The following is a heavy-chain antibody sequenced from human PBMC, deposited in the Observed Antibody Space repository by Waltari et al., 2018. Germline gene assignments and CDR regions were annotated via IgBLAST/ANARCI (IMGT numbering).Heavy chain of an antibody. CDR1: GFTFSSYA. J-gene: IGHJ3*02. V-gene: IGHV3-13*01. Sequence: EVQLVESGGGLVQPGRSLRLSCAASGFTFSSYAMHWVRQATGKGLEWVSAIGTAGDTYYLGSVKGRFTISRENAKNSLYLQMNSLRAGDTAMYYCARATTYAFDIWGQGTMVTVSS. CDR3: ARATTYAFDI. CDR2: IGTAGDT.